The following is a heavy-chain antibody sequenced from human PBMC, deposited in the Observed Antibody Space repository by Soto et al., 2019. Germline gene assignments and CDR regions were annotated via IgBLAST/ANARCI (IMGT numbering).Heavy chain of an antibody. V-gene: IGHV3-15*01. D-gene: IGHD3-3*01. J-gene: IGHJ3*02. Sequence: GGSLRLSCAASGFTFSNAWMSWVRQAPGKGLEWVGRIKSKTDGGTTDYAAPVKGRFTISRDDSKNTLYLQMNSLKTEDTAVYYCTTDLPDLLTIFGVVPARIDIWGQGTMVTVSS. CDR2: IKSKTDGGTT. CDR1: GFTFSNAW. CDR3: TTDLPDLLTIFGVVPARIDI.